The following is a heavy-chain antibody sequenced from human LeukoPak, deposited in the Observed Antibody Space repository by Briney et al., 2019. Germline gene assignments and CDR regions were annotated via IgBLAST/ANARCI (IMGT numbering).Heavy chain of an antibody. D-gene: IGHD5-12*01. J-gene: IGHJ4*02. V-gene: IGHV3-23*01. CDR3: AKYTPGGVATDFDY. CDR2: ISGSGGST. CDR1: GFTFSSYA. Sequence: GGSLKLSRAASGFTFSSYAMSWVRQAPGKGLEWVSTISGSGGSTYYADSVKGRFTVSRDNSKNTLYLQMNSLRAEDTAVYYCAKYTPGGVATDFDYWGQGTLVTVSS.